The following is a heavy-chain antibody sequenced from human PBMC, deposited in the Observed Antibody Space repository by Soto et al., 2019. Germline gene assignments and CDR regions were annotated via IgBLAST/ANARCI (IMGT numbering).Heavy chain of an antibody. CDR1: GGSIISYY. J-gene: IGHJ4*02. V-gene: IGHV4-59*08. Sequence: SETLSLTCTVSGGSIISYYWSWIRQPPGKGLEWIGYIYYSGSTNYNPSLKSRVTISVDTSKNQFSLKLSSVTAADTAVYYCARLAGLEYYYDSSGYYGNFDYWGQGTLVTVSS. CDR2: IYYSGST. CDR3: ARLAGLEYYYDSSGYYGNFDY. D-gene: IGHD3-22*01.